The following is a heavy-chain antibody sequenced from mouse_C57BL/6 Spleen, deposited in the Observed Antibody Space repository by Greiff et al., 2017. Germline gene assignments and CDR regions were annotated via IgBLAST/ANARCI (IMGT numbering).Heavy chain of an antibody. CDR1: GFTFSSYA. Sequence: EVKLVESGEGLVKPGGSLKLSCAASGFTFSSYAMSWVRQTPEKRLEWVAYISSGGDYIYYADTVKGRFTISRDNARNTLYLQMSSLKSEDTAMYYCTRDGGIYYGSSYTFDYWGQGTTLTVSS. V-gene: IGHV5-9-1*02. J-gene: IGHJ2*01. CDR2: ISSGGDYI. CDR3: TRDGGIYYGSSYTFDY. D-gene: IGHD1-1*01.